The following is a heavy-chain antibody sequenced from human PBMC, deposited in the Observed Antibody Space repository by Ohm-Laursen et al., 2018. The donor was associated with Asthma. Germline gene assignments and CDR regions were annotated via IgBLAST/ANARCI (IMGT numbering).Heavy chain of an antibody. D-gene: IGHD3-3*01. J-gene: IGHJ6*02. CDR3: ARYITIFGVVTHYGMDV. CDR1: GYTFTSYY. V-gene: IGHV1-8*02. CDR2: MNPNSGNT. Sequence: ASVKVSCKASGYTFTSYYMHWVRQASGQGLEWMGWMNPNSGNTGYAQKFQGRVTMARNTSISTAYMELSSLRSEDTAVYYCARYITIFGVVTHYGMDVWGQGTTVTVSS.